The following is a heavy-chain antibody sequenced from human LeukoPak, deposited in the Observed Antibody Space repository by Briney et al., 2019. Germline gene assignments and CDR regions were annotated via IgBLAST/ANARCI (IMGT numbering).Heavy chain of an antibody. J-gene: IGHJ4*02. D-gene: IGHD6-19*01. CDR2: IYTSGST. V-gene: IGHV4-61*02. CDR1: GGSISSGSYY. Sequence: SETLSLTCTVSGGSISSGSYYWRWIRQPAGKGLEWIGRIYTSGSTNYNPSLKSRVTISVDTSKNQFSLKLSSVTAADTGVYYCARGGVVQYSSGQGIPFDYWGQGTLVTVSS. CDR3: ARGGVVQYSSGQGIPFDY.